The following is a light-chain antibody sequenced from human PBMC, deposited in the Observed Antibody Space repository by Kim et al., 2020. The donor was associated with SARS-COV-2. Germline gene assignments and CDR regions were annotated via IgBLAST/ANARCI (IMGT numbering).Light chain of an antibody. Sequence: PGKSLTLSCHGTSSDVGNYNFVCWYQQQPGKAPKLLIYEVTKRPSGVSTRFSGSKSGNTASLTISGLQTEDEADYYCSSYARGRNLFGGGTQLTVL. V-gene: IGLV2-23*02. CDR2: EVT. CDR3: SSYARGRNL. CDR1: SSDVGNYNF. J-gene: IGLJ3*02.